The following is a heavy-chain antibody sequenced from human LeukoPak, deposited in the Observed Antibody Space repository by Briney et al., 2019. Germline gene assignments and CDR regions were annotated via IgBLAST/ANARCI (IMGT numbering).Heavy chain of an antibody. CDR3: ARDRYSGYDGFGAFDI. CDR1: GGPLTSYY. Sequence: SETLSLTCAVSGGPLTSYYWSWIRQPPGKGLEWIGFIYYRGSTNYNPSLESRITISVDTSKNRFSLKLSSVTAADTAVYYCARDRYSGYDGFGAFDIWGQGTMVTVSS. V-gene: IGHV4-59*01. J-gene: IGHJ3*02. D-gene: IGHD5-12*01. CDR2: IYYRGST.